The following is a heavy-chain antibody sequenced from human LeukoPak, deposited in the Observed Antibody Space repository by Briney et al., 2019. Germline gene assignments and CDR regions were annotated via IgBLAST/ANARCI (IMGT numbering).Heavy chain of an antibody. CDR3: ARGRYNWNDDVE. Sequence: GASVKVSCKVSGYTLTELSMHWVRQAPGKGLEWMGGIIPIFGTANYAQKFQGRVTITADESTSTAYMELSSLRSEDTAVYYCARGRYNWNDDVEWGQGTLVTVSS. J-gene: IGHJ4*02. CDR1: GYTLTELS. CDR2: IIPIFGTA. V-gene: IGHV1-69*13. D-gene: IGHD1-1*01.